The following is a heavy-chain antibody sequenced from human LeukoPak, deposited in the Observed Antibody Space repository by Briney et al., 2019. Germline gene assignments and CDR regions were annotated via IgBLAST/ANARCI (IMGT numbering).Heavy chain of an antibody. CDR2: INHSGST. J-gene: IGHJ4*02. Sequence: SETLSLTCAVYGGSFSGYYWSWIRQPPGKGLEWIGEINHSGSTNYNPSLKSRVTISVDTSKNQFSLKLSSVTAADTAVYYCARRAVGTTRRFDYWGQGTLVTVSS. CDR3: ARRAVGTTRRFDY. V-gene: IGHV4-34*01. D-gene: IGHD1-26*01. CDR1: GGSFSGYY.